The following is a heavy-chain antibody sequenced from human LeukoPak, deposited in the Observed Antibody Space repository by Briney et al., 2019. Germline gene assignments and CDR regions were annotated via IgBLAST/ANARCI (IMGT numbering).Heavy chain of an antibody. CDR3: ARRSQLVPWYYYYYMDV. D-gene: IGHD6-13*01. CDR2: MNPNSGNT. CDR1: GYTFTSYD. J-gene: IGHJ6*03. V-gene: IGHV1-8*01. Sequence: GASVKVSCKASGYTFTSYDINWVRQATGQGLEWMGWMNPNSGNTGYAQKFQGRVTMTRNTSISTAYMELSSLRSEDTAVYYCARRSQLVPWYYYYYMDVWGKGTTVTISS.